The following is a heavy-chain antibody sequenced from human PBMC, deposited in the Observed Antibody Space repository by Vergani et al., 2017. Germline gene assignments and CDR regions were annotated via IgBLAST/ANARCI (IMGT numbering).Heavy chain of an antibody. CDR2: VSTGTKSQ. D-gene: IGHD2-2*01. Sequence: VQLVESGGGVVQPGTSLRLSCVVSGFALNRHEMYWVRQAPGKGLEWVSFVSTGTKSQSYAESVKGRFTISRDSAKNSLYLQMDSLRAEDTAVYYCAREYSSTSGRAFDFWGQGTKVTVSS. CDR3: AREYSSTSGRAFDF. CDR1: GFALNRHE. V-gene: IGHV3-48*01. J-gene: IGHJ3*01.